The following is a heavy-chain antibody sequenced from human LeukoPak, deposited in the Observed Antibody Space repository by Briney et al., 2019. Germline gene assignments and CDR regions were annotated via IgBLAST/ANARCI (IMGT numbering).Heavy chain of an antibody. V-gene: IGHV4-34*01. CDR2: INHSGST. CDR3: ARRMKRGYSYGPDY. CDR1: GGSISSGGYS. D-gene: IGHD5-18*01. Sequence: SETLSLTCAVSGGSISSGGYSWSWIRQPPGKGLEWIGEINHSGSTNYNPSLKSRVTISVDTSKNQFSLKLSSVTAADTAVYYCARRMKRGYSYGPDYWGQGTLVTVSS. J-gene: IGHJ4*02.